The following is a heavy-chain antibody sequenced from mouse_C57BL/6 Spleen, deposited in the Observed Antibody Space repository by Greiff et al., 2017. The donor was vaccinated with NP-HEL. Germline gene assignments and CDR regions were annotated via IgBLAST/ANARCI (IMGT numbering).Heavy chain of an antibody. CDR1: GFTFSSYT. J-gene: IGHJ4*01. D-gene: IGHD4-1*02. V-gene: IGHV5-9*01. Sequence: EVQLVESGGGLVKPGGSLKLSCAASGFTFSSYTMSWVRQTPEKRLEWVATISGGGGNTYYPDSVKGRFTISRDNAKNTLYLQMSSLRSEDTALYYCARHPNWHYAMDYWGQGTSVTVSS. CDR2: ISGGGGNT. CDR3: ARHPNWHYAMDY.